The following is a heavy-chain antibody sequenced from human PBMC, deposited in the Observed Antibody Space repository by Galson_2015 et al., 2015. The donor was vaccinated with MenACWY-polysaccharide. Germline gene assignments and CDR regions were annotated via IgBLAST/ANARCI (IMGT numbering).Heavy chain of an antibody. CDR2: IKEDGSEK. D-gene: IGHD5-12*01. CDR3: ARTLRGGYSGFDSDY. J-gene: IGHJ4*02. V-gene: IGHV3-7*01. CDR1: GFTFSDYY. Sequence: SLRLSCAASGFTFSDYYMSWLRQAPGKGLQWVANIKEDGSEKNYVDSVKGRFTISRDNAKSSLYLQMNSLRVEDTAIYYCARTLRGGYSGFDSDYWGQGTLVTVSS.